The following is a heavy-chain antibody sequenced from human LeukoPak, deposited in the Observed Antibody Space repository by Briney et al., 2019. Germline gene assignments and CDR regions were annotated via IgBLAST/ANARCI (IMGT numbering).Heavy chain of an antibody. Sequence: GGSLRLSCAASGFTVRNNYMNWVRQAPGEGLECVSLIYSDGSTYYADSVRGRFTISRDNSENTLYLQMNSLRVEDTAMYYCARDPPAVASNTYGWGQGTLVTVSS. D-gene: IGHD6-13*01. CDR2: IYSDGST. CDR1: GFTVRNNY. V-gene: IGHV3-66*01. CDR3: ARDPPAVASNTYG. J-gene: IGHJ4*02.